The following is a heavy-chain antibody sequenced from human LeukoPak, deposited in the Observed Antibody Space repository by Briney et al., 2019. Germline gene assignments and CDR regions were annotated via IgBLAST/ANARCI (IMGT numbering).Heavy chain of an antibody. CDR3: ARGRQSMITFGGVIVPYYFDY. D-gene: IGHD3-16*02. J-gene: IGHJ4*02. V-gene: IGHV1-2*04. CDR1: GYTFTGYY. Sequence: ASVKVSCKASGYTFTGYYMHWVRQAPGQGLEWMGWINPNSGGTNCAQKFQGWVTMTRDTSISTAYMELSRLRSDDTAVYYCARGRQSMITFGGVIVPYYFDYWGQGTLVTVSS. CDR2: INPNSGGT.